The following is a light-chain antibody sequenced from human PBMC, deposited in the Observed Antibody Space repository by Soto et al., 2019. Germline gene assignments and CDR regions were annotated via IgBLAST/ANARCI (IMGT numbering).Light chain of an antibody. CDR3: QQYNSYSWT. J-gene: IGKJ1*01. Sequence: DIQMTQPPSTLSASVGDRVTITCRSSQSISSWLAWYQQKPGKAPKLLIYKASSLESGVPSRFSGSGSGTECTLTISSLQPDDFATYYCQQYNSYSWTFGQGTKVDIK. CDR1: QSISSW. V-gene: IGKV1-5*03. CDR2: KAS.